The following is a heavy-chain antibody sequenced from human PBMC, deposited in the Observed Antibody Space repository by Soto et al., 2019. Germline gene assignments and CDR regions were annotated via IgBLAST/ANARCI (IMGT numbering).Heavy chain of an antibody. CDR2: INHSGST. CDR1: GGSFSGYY. V-gene: IGHV4-34*01. Sequence: SETLSLTCAVYGGSFSGYYWSWIRQPPGKGLEWIGEINHSGSTNYNPSLKSRVTISVDTSKNQFSLKLSSVTAADTAVYYCARGGTVRYYYYYYGMDVWGQGTTATVSS. J-gene: IGHJ6*02. D-gene: IGHD4-17*01. CDR3: ARGGTVRYYYYYYGMDV.